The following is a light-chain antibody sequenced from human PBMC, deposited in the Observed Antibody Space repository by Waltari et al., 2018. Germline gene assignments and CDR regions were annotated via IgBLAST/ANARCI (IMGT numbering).Light chain of an antibody. CDR1: QSVRTN. V-gene: IGKV3-15*01. CDR3: QQYYVWPPIT. CDR2: GAS. J-gene: IGKJ4*01. Sequence: VLLTQSQASLSVSPGDTVILSCRASQSVRTNLVWYQQKAGQAPRTLIYGASTRARGVPSRFSGSGSETDFTLIISSLQSEDAAVYFCQQYYVWPPITFGGGTKLEI.